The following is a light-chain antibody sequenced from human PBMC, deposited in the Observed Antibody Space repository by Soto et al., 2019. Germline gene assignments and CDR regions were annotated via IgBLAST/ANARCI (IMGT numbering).Light chain of an antibody. Sequence: QSALTQPPSASGSPGQSVTISCTGTSSDVGGYKYVSWYQQHTGKAPKLIIFEVNKRPSGIPDRFSGSKSGNTASLTVSGLQAEDEADYYCSSYAGINNLGVFGTGTKLTVL. CDR1: SSDVGGYKY. J-gene: IGLJ1*01. V-gene: IGLV2-8*01. CDR2: EVN. CDR3: SSYAGINNLGV.